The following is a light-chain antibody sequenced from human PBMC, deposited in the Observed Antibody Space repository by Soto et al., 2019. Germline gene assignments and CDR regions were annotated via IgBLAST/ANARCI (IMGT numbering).Light chain of an antibody. V-gene: IGKV1-12*01. Sequence: DIQMTQSPSSVSASVGDRVSITCRASQGISNWLAWYQQKPGRAPKLMIYTGSSLQSEVPSRFSGSGSCTDFTLTLSSLQPEDVATYYCQQANSFPLTFGGGTKVEIK. CDR1: QGISNW. CDR3: QQANSFPLT. CDR2: TGS. J-gene: IGKJ4*01.